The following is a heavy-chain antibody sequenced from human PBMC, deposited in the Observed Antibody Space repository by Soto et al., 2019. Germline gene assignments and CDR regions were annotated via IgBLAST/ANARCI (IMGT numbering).Heavy chain of an antibody. V-gene: IGHV2-5*02. CDR3: AHRVLRTVFGLVTTTAIYFDF. CDR1: GFSLTTSGVG. Sequence: QITLNESGPTQVKPRQTLTLTCTFPGFSLTTSGVGVGWIRQSPGKAPEWLALIYWDDDKRDSPSRKSRLTITKDTSKNQVVLTMADLDPADTATYYCAHRVLRTVFGLVTTTAIYFDFWGQGTPVAVSS. D-gene: IGHD3-3*01. J-gene: IGHJ4*02. CDR2: IYWDDDK.